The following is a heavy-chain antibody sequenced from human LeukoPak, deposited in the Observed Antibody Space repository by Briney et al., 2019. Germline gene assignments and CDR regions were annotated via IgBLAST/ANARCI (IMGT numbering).Heavy chain of an antibody. CDR2: IKYDASST. D-gene: IGHD3-3*01. J-gene: IGHJ4*02. CDR1: GFTFSSHW. CDR3: ARGDVWSGDH. V-gene: IGHV3-74*01. Sequence: GGSLRLSCADSGFTFSSHWMHWVRQAPGKGLVWVSRIKYDASSTSYADSVKGRFTISRDNAKNSLYLQMNSLRAEDTAVYYCARGDVWSGDHWGQGTQVTVSS.